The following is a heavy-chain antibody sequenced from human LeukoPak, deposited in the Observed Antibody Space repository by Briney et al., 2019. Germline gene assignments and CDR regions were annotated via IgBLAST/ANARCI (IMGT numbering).Heavy chain of an antibody. Sequence: GGSLRLSCAAYGFTSSSYEMNWVRPAPGKGLEWVSYISSSGSAMYYADSVKGRFTISRDNAKNSLYLQMNSLRAEDTAVYYCASVEAGSYFDYWGQGTLVTVSS. D-gene: IGHD3-10*01. J-gene: IGHJ4*02. V-gene: IGHV3-48*03. CDR2: ISSSGSAM. CDR1: GFTSSSYE. CDR3: ASVEAGSYFDY.